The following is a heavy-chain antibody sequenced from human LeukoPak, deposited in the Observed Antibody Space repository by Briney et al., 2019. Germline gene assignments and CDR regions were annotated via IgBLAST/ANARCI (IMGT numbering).Heavy chain of an antibody. CDR1: GGSISSSSYY. D-gene: IGHD3-10*01. V-gene: IGHV4-39*07. J-gene: IGHJ3*02. CDR2: IYYSGST. Sequence: SETLSLTCTVSGGSISSSSYYWGWIRQPPGKGLEWIGSIYYSGSTYYNPSLKSRVTISVDTSKNQFSLKLSSVTAADTAVYYCARGTYYYGSGSPPRGAFDIWGQGTMVTVSS. CDR3: ARGTYYYGSGSPPRGAFDI.